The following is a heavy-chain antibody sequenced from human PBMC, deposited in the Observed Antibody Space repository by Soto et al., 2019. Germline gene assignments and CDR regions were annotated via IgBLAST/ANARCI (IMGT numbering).Heavy chain of an antibody. CDR3: ARVSGSYYYGMDV. CDR1: GGSISSGGYS. Sequence: PSETLSLTCAVSGGSISSGGYSWSWIRQPPGKGLEWIGYIYHSGSTYYNPSLKSRVTISVDRSKNQFSLKLSSVTAADTAVYYWARVSGSYYYGMDVWGQGTTVTVSS. V-gene: IGHV4-30-2*01. CDR2: IYHSGST. D-gene: IGHD1-26*01. J-gene: IGHJ6*02.